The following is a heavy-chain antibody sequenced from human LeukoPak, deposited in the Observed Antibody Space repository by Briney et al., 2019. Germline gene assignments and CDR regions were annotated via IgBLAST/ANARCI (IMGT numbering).Heavy chain of an antibody. CDR3: AKDHGDYLFDY. J-gene: IGHJ4*02. Sequence: PGGSLRLSCAAFGFTFSSYGMPWVRQAPGKGLEWVAVISYDGSTKYYADSVKGRFTISRDNSKNTLYLQMNSLRAEDTAVYYCAKDHGDYLFDYWGQGTLVTVSS. CDR1: GFTFSSYG. D-gene: IGHD4-17*01. V-gene: IGHV3-30*18. CDR2: ISYDGSTK.